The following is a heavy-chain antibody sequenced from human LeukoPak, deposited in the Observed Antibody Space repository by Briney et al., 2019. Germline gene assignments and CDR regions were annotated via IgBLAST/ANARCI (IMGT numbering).Heavy chain of an antibody. Sequence: SETLSLTCTVSGGSISSSSYYWGWIRQPPGKGLEWIGSIYYGGSTYYNPSLKSRVTISVDTSKNQFSLKLNSVTAADTAVYYCASNTRSPAYYYYYMDVWGKGATVTVSS. CDR2: IYYGGST. J-gene: IGHJ6*03. V-gene: IGHV4-39*07. CDR1: GGSISSSSYY. D-gene: IGHD3-3*01. CDR3: ASNTRSPAYYYYYMDV.